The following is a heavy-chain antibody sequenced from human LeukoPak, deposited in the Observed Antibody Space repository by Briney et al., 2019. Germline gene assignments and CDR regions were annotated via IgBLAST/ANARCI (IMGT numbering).Heavy chain of an antibody. V-gene: IGHV1-8*01. J-gene: IGHJ4*02. CDR3: ARGSYDYVWGSYRLGDY. CDR1: GYTFTSYD. CDR2: MNPNSGNT. Sequence: ASVKVSCKASGYTFTSYDISWVRQATGQGLEWMGWMNPNSGNTGYAQKFQGRVTMTRNTPISTAYMELSSLRSEDTAVYYCARGSYDYVWGSYRLGDYWGQGTLVAVSS. D-gene: IGHD3-16*02.